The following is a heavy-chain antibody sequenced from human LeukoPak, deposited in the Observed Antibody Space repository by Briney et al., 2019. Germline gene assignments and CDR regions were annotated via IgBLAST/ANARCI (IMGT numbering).Heavy chain of an antibody. CDR1: RYTFTSYD. J-gene: IGHJ4*02. CDR2: MNPNSGNT. D-gene: IGHD6-13*01. CDR3: ARDYSAGLDY. Sequence: GASVTVSCKASRYTFTSYDINWVRQATGQEVEWMGWMNPNSGNTGYAQKFQGRVTMTRNTSISTAYVELSSLRSEDTAVYYCARDYSAGLDYWGQGTLVTVSS. V-gene: IGHV1-8*01.